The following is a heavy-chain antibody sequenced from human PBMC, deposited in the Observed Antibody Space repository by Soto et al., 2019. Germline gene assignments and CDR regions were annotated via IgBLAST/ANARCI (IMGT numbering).Heavy chain of an antibody. CDR1: GFTFSSYA. V-gene: IGHV3-23*01. J-gene: IGHJ4*02. D-gene: IGHD5-12*01. Sequence: EVQLLQSGGGLVQPGGSLRLSCVASGFTFSSYAMNWVRQAPGKGPEWVSRISATGGSAYYADSVKGRFTISRDNSKNTLYLQMDSLRADDTAVYYCARDRGYSGYDREVFDFWGQGTLVTVSS. CDR2: ISATGGSA. CDR3: ARDRGYSGYDREVFDF.